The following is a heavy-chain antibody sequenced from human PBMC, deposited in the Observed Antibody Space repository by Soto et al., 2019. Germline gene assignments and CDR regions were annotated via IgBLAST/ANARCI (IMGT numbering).Heavy chain of an antibody. J-gene: IGHJ5*02. Sequence: SETLSLTCTVSGGSITSSEYYWGWIRQPPGKGLEWIGSINYSGSTYYNPSLKSRVTISADTSKNQFSLKLRSVTAADTAVYYCARERLAVAGKGGWFDPWGQETLVTVSS. CDR3: ARERLAVAGKGGWFDP. CDR1: GGSITSSEYY. CDR2: INYSGST. D-gene: IGHD6-19*01. V-gene: IGHV4-39*02.